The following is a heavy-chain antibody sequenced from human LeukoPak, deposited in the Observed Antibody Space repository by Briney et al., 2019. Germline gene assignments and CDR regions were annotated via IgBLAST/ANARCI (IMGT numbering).Heavy chain of an antibody. D-gene: IGHD5-24*01. CDR3: ARDGRGDAYG. J-gene: IGHJ4*02. CDR2: IYSGGNA. Sequence: GGSLRLSCAASGFTFSSYAMSWVRQPPGRGLEWVSLIYSGGNAYYADSVKGRFTISRDNSKNTLYLQMNNLRAEDTAMYYCARDGRGDAYGWGQGTLVTVSS. CDR1: GFTFSSYA. V-gene: IGHV3-53*01.